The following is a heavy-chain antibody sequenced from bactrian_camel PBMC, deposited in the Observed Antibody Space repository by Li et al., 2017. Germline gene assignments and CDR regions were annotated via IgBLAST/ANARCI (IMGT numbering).Heavy chain of an antibody. CDR3: TRGSVDFIF. V-gene: IGHV3-2*01. J-gene: IGHJ6*01. Sequence: HVQLVESGGGLVQPGGSLRLSCAASGFTFSTYYMSWVRQAPGKGLEWVSRIVSDGSNTYYADSVKGRFTVSRDNAKNEVALQMNSLKSEDTALYYCTRGSVDFIFGGQETQVTVS. CDR1: GFTFSTYY. CDR2: IVSDGSNT.